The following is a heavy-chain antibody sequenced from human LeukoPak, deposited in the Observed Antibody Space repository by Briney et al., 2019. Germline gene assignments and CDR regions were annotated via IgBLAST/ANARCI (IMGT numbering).Heavy chain of an antibody. V-gene: IGHV3-23*01. CDR3: AKDSDYYGTGGMDV. D-gene: IGHD3-10*01. Sequence: GGSLRLSCAASGFTFSSYAMSWVRQAPGKGLEWVSFISGSGGSTYYAASVKGRFTISRDNSKNTMYLQRNSLRAEDTAVYYCAKDSDYYGTGGMDVWGQGTTVTVSS. J-gene: IGHJ6*02. CDR1: GFTFSSYA. CDR2: ISGSGGST.